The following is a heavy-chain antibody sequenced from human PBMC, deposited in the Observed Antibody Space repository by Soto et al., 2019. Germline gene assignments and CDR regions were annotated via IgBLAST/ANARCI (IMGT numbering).Heavy chain of an antibody. J-gene: IGHJ6*02. CDR1: GFSLSTSGMC. CDR2: IDWDDDK. V-gene: IGHV2-70*11. D-gene: IGHD2-2*01. Sequence: GSGPTLVNPPQPLTLTCTFSGFSLSTSGMCVSWIRQPPGKALEWLARIDWDDDKYYSTSLKTRLTISKDTSKNQVVLTMTNMDPVDTATYYCARRTSYYYGMDVWGQGTTVTVSS. CDR3: ARRTSYYYGMDV.